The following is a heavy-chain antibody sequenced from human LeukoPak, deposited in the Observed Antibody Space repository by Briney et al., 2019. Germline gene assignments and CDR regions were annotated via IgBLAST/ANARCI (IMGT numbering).Heavy chain of an antibody. D-gene: IGHD6-19*01. J-gene: IGHJ4*02. V-gene: IGHV3-30*02. Sequence: PGGSLRLSCAASGFTFSSYGMHWVRQAPGKGLEWVAFIRYDGSNKYYADSVKGRFTISRDNSKNTLYLQMNSLRAEDTAVYYCAKDRREYSSGWYLDYSGQGTLVTVSS. CDR1: GFTFSSYG. CDR3: AKDRREYSSGWYLDY. CDR2: IRYDGSNK.